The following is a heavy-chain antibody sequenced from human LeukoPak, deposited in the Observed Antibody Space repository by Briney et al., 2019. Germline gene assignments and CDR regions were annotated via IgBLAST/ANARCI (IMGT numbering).Heavy chain of an antibody. D-gene: IGHD2-15*01. J-gene: IGHJ4*02. V-gene: IGHV4-59*01. CDR2: IYYSGTT. Sequence: SETLSLTCTVSGDSISTYYWSWIRQPPGKGLEWIGFIYYSGTTTYSPSLKSRVTISVETSKNQFSLKLSSVTAADTAVYYCARVHRYCSGGSCYLFDYWGQGMLVTVSS. CDR3: ARVHRYCSGGSCYLFDY. CDR1: GDSISTYY.